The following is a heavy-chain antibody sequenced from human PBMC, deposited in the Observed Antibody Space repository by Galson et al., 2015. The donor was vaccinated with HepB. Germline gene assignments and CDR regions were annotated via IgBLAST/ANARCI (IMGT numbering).Heavy chain of an antibody. Sequence: SLRLSCAASGFTFSSYAMHWVRQAPGKGLEWVAVISYDGSNKYYADSVKGRFTISRDNSKNTLYLQMNSLRAEDTAVYYCARSRRYFDSFDYWGQGTLVTVSS. CDR1: GFTFSSYA. V-gene: IGHV3-30*04. J-gene: IGHJ4*02. CDR3: ARSRRYFDSFDY. D-gene: IGHD3-9*01. CDR2: ISYDGSNK.